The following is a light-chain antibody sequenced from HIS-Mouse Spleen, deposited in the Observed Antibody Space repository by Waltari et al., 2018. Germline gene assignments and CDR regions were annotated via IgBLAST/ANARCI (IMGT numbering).Light chain of an antibody. CDR3: YSTDSSGNHRV. CDR1: ALPKKS. J-gene: IGLJ2*01. Sequence: SYQLTQPPPVSVSPGQTARITCSGAALPKKSAYWYQQKSGQAPALVIYEDSKRPSGIPERFSGSSSGTMATLTISGAQVEDEADYYCYSTDSSGNHRVFGGGTKLTVL. CDR2: EDS. V-gene: IGLV3-10*01.